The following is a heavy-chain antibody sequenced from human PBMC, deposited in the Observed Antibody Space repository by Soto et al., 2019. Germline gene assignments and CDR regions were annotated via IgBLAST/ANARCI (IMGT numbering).Heavy chain of an antibody. V-gene: IGHV1-18*01. D-gene: IGHD1-1*01. CDR2: ISAHNGNT. CDR1: GYTFTSYG. CDR3: ARGRYGDY. J-gene: IGHJ4*02. Sequence: QVHLVQSGAEVKKPGASVKVSCKASGYTFTSYGITWVRQAPGQGLEWMGWISAHNGNTDYAQKLQGRVIVTRDTSTSTADMELRSLRSDDTAVYYCARGRYGDYWGQGALVTVSP.